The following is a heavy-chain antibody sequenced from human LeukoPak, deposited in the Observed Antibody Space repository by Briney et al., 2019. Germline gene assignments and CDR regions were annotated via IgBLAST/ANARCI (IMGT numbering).Heavy chain of an antibody. Sequence: ASVKVSCKASGYTFTSYGISWVRQAPGQGLEWMEWISAYNGNTNYAQKLQGRVTMTTDTSTSTAYMELRSLRSDDTAVYYCARYYGSGSYYGVYDYWGQGALVTVSS. J-gene: IGHJ4*02. CDR2: ISAYNGNT. CDR3: ARYYGSGSYYGVYDY. D-gene: IGHD3-10*01. CDR1: GYTFTSYG. V-gene: IGHV1-18*04.